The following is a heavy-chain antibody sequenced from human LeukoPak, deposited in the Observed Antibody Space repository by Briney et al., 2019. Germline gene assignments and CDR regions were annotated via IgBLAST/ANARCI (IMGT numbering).Heavy chain of an antibody. J-gene: IGHJ4*02. CDR2: ISWNSGSI. V-gene: IGHV3-9*03. CDR1: GFTFDDYA. Sequence: GRSLRLSCAASGFTFDDYAMHWVRQAPGKGLEWVSGISWNSGSIGYADSVKGRFTISRGNAKNSLYLQMNSLRAEDMALYYCAKDDSKYYDFWSGYMDWGQGTLVTVSS. D-gene: IGHD3-3*01. CDR3: AKDDSKYYDFWSGYMD.